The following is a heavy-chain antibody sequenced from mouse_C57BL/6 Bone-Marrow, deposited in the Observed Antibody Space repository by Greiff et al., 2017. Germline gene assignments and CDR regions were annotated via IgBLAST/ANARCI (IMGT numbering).Heavy chain of an antibody. CDR1: GYTFTSYW. J-gene: IGHJ4*01. D-gene: IGHD1-1*01. Sequence: QVQLQQPGTELVKPGASVKLSCKASGYTFTSYWMHWVKQRPGQGLEWIGNINPSNGGTNYNEKFKSKATLTVDKSSSTAYMQISSLTSEDSAVYDCARGPYYYSSSYMDAMDYWGQGTSVTVSS. CDR3: ARGPYYYSSSYMDAMDY. CDR2: INPSNGGT. V-gene: IGHV1-53*01.